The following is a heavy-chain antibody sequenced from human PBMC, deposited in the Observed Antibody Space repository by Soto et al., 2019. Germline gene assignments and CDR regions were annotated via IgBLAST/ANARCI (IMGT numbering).Heavy chain of an antibody. CDR1: GGSLSGYY. J-gene: IGHJ4*02. Sequence: PSETLSLTCAVYGGSLSGYYWSWIRQPPGKGLEWIGEINHSGSTNYNPSLKSRVTISVDTSKNQFSLKLSSVTAADTAVYYCARGPIYYFEYWGQGTLVTVSS. V-gene: IGHV4-34*01. D-gene: IGHD3-3*02. CDR2: INHSGST. CDR3: ARGPIYYFEY.